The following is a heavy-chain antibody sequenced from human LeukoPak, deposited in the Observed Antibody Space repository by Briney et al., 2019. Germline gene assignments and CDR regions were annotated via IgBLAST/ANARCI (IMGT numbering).Heavy chain of an antibody. V-gene: IGHV3-11*01. CDR2: ISPGSGTI. Sequence: GGSLRLSCAASGFSFSDYYMSWIRQAPGKGLEWLSYISPGSGTIYYADSVKGRFTISRDNAKNSLYLQMTSLTADDTAVYYCARAPAAFDIWGQGTMVTVSS. CDR1: GFSFSDYY. J-gene: IGHJ3*02. CDR3: ARAPAAFDI.